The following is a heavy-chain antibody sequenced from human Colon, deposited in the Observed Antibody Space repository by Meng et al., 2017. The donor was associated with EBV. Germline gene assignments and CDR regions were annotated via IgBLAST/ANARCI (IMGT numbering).Heavy chain of an antibody. CDR1: GVSVSSGGYY. J-gene: IGHJ4*02. V-gene: IGHV4-31*03. D-gene: IGHD6-19*01. CDR3: ARVSSGWDYFDY. Sequence: HVQRQGRGPGLVKPSQPLSLTCPCSGVSVSSGGYYWTWIGQHPGKGLEWFGHIYYSGSTFYNPSLKRRVIISIDTSKNQFSLNLRSVTAADTAVYYCARVSSGWDYFDYWGQGTLVTVSS. CDR2: IYYSGST.